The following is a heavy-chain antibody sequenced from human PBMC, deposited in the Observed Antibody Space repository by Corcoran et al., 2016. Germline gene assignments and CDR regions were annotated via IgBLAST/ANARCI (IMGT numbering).Heavy chain of an antibody. J-gene: IGHJ4*02. CDR2: ISYDGSNK. Sequence: QVQLVESGGGVVQPGRSLRLSCAASGFTFSSYGMHWVRQAPGKGLEWVSIISYDGSNKYYADSVKGRFTISRDNSKNTLYLQMNSLRAEDTAVYYWAKSTAWRVRGGMDYFDYWGQGTLVTVSS. CDR3: AKSTAWRVRGGMDYFDY. CDR1: GFTFSSYG. V-gene: IGHV3-30*18. D-gene: IGHD3-16*01.